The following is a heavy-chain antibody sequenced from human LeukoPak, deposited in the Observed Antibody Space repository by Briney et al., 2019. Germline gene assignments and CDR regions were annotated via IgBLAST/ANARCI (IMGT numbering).Heavy chain of an antibody. J-gene: IGHJ4*02. Sequence: PGGSLRLSCAASGFTFSDHYMDWVRQAPGKGLEWVGRTRNKANSYTTEYAASVKGRFTISRDDSKNSLYLQMNSLKTEDTAVYYCARDIYGDYYFDYWGQGTPVTVSS. CDR3: ARDIYGDYYFDY. D-gene: IGHD4-17*01. CDR1: GFTFSDHY. CDR2: TRNKANSYTT. V-gene: IGHV3-72*01.